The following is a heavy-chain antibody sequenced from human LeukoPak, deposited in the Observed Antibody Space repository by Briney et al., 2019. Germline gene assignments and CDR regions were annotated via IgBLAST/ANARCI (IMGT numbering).Heavy chain of an antibody. J-gene: IGHJ3*02. Sequence: GGSLRLSCVASGFAFSSYWMSWVRQAPGKGLEWVANIKQDGGEKYYVDSVKGRFTISRDNSKNTLYLQMNSLRAEDTAVYYCATRKRGISDAFDIWGQGTMVTVSS. CDR3: ATRKRGISDAFDI. CDR1: GFAFSSYW. V-gene: IGHV3-7*03. CDR2: IKQDGGEK. D-gene: IGHD2-15*01.